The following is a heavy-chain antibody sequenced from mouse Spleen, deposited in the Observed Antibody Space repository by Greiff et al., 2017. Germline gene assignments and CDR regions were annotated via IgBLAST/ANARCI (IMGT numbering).Heavy chain of an antibody. CDR1: GYTFTDYY. CDR2: INPYNGGT. V-gene: IGHV1-19*01. CDR3: ANGNGGFAY. J-gene: IGHJ3*01. D-gene: IGHD2-1*01. Sequence: VQLQQSGPVLVKPGASVKMSCKASGYTFTDYYMNWVKQSPGKSLEWIGVINPYNGGTSYNQKFKGKATLTVDKSSSTAYMELNSLTSEDSAVYYCANGNGGFAYWGQGTLVTVSA.